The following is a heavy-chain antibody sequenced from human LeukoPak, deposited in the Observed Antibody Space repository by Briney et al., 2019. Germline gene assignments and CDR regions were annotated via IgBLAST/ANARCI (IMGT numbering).Heavy chain of an antibody. CDR3: ARSARRLPYQLQGRWWFDP. CDR2: INHSGST. D-gene: IGHD2-2*01. V-gene: IGHV4-34*01. CDR1: GVSFSGYY. Sequence: SETLSLTCAVYGVSFSGYYLSWIRQPPGKGLEWVGEINHSGSTNYNPSLKSRVTMSVDTSKDQFSLKLSSVTAADTAVYYCARSARRLPYQLQGRWWFDPWGQGTLVTVSS. J-gene: IGHJ5*02.